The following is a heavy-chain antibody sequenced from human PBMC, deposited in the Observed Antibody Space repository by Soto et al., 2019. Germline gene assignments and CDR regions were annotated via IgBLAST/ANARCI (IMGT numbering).Heavy chain of an antibody. D-gene: IGHD4-17*01. CDR2: IWYDGTQK. Sequence: QVQLEESGGGLVKPGRPLRLSCEPSGVTFFPYIMNWVRHPPAKGREWLAAIWYDGTQKHYADSVKGRLIISRDNYKTTLYLEMNSLRAEDTAVYYCARAGGTTVTGLWHFDSWGQGTPVTVSS. J-gene: IGHJ4*02. V-gene: IGHV3-33*01. CDR1: GVTFFPYI. CDR3: ARAGGTTVTGLWHFDS.